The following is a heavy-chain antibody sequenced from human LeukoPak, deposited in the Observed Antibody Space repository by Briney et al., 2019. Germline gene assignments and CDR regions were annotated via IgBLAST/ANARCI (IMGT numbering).Heavy chain of an antibody. V-gene: IGHV1-18*01. CDR3: ARPGDYDILADY. D-gene: IGHD3-9*01. Sequence: ASVKVSCKASGGTFSSYAISWVRQAPGQGLEWMGWISAYNGNTNYAQKLQGRVTMTTDTSTSTAYMELRSLRSDDTAVYYCARPGDYDILADYWGQGTLVTVSS. CDR1: GGTFSSYA. J-gene: IGHJ4*02. CDR2: ISAYNGNT.